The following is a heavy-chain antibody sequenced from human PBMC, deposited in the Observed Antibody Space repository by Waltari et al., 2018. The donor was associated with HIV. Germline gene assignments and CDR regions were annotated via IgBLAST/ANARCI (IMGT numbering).Heavy chain of an antibody. Sequence: EVQLVESGGGLVKPGGSLRLSCAASGFTFKSYSMNWVRQAPGKGLEWVSSITSSSQYVYYADSVKGRFTISRDNAENSLFLQMNSLRAEDTAVYYCARGGELHYYYYYMDVWGKGTTVTVSS. CDR2: ITSSSQYV. J-gene: IGHJ6*03. D-gene: IGHD1-7*01. CDR3: ARGGELHYYYYYMDV. V-gene: IGHV3-21*01. CDR1: GFTFKSYS.